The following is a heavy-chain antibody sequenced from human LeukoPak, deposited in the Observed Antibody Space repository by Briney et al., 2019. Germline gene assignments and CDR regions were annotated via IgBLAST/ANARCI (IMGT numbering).Heavy chain of an antibody. CDR2: IYYSGTT. D-gene: IGHD3-10*01. Sequence: SETLSLTCTVSGGSISSYYWEWIRQPPGKGLEWIGWIYYSGTTNYNPSLKSRVTISVDTSTNQFSLDLSSVTAADTAVYYCARQWAASYVDYWGQGTLVTVSS. V-gene: IGHV4-59*08. CDR1: GGSISSYY. CDR3: ARQWAASYVDY. J-gene: IGHJ4*02.